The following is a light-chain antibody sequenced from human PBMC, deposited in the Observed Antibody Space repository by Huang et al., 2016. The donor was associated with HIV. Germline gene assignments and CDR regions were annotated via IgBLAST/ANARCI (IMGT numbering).Light chain of an antibody. V-gene: IGKV1-39*01. Sequence: DIQMTQSPSSLSASVGDRVTIPCRASHNIGYFLNWYQLRPGKAPKLLVYAASNLQSGVPSRFSGSGSGTDFTLTISSLQPEDFATYYCQQSFSASLYTFGQGTKLEVK. CDR2: AAS. CDR1: HNIGYF. J-gene: IGKJ2*01. CDR3: QQSFSASLYT.